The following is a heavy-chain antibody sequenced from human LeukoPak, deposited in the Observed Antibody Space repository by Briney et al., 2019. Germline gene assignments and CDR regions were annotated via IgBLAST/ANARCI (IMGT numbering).Heavy chain of an antibody. CDR1: GFTFSSYW. Sequence: GGSLRLSCAASGFTFSSYWMSWVRQAPGKGLEWVANIKQEGSEKYYVDSVKGRFTISRDNAKNSLYLQMNSLRAEDTAVYYCARVLRAHAVSVDYWGQGTLVAVSS. V-gene: IGHV3-7*01. D-gene: IGHD5/OR15-5a*01. CDR2: IKQEGSEK. CDR3: ARVLRAHAVSVDY. J-gene: IGHJ4*02.